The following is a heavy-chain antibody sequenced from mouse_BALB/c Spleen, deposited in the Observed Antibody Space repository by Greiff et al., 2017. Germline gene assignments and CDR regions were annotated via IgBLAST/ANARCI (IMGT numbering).Heavy chain of an antibody. V-gene: IGHV1S56*01. CDR2: IYPGDGST. D-gene: IGHD2-1*01. CDR3: ARKEGNYGGFAY. J-gene: IGHJ3*01. CDR1: GYTFSSYW. Sequence: VQLQQSGAELMKPGASVKISCKATGYTFSSYWIEWVKQRPGQGLEWIGWIYPGDGSTKYNEKFKGKATLTADKSSSTAYMQLSSLTSENSAVYFCARKEGNYGGFAYWGQGTLVTVSA.